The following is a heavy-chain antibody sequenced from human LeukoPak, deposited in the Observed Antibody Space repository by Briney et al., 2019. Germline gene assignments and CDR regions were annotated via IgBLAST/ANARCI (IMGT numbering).Heavy chain of an antibody. J-gene: IGHJ6*02. CDR3: ARGHRLYGMDV. V-gene: IGHV3-48*03. Sequence: PGGSLRLSCAASGFTFSSYEMSWVRQAPGQGLEWVSYIDSSGITIYYADSVKGRFTITRDHSKNSLYMQMNSLRAEDTAVYYCARGHRLYGMDVWGQGTTVTVSS. CDR2: IDSSGITI. CDR1: GFTFSSYE. D-gene: IGHD3-16*02.